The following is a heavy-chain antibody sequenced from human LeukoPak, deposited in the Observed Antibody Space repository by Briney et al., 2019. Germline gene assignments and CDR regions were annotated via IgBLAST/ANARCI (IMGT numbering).Heavy chain of an antibody. CDR3: ATSYQLPEYFDY. D-gene: IGHD2-2*01. V-gene: IGHV1-24*01. Sequence: ASVKVSCKVSGYTLTELSMHWVRQAPGKGLEWMGGFDPEDGETIYAQKFQGRVTMTEDTSTDTAYMELSSLRSEDTAVYYCATSYQLPEYFDYWGQGTLVTVSS. CDR1: GYTLTELS. CDR2: FDPEDGET. J-gene: IGHJ4*02.